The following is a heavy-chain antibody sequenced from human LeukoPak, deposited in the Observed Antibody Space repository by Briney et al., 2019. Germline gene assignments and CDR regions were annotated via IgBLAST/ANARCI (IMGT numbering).Heavy chain of an antibody. CDR3: ARDVSGGLDY. J-gene: IGHJ4*02. CDR2: IKQDGSAK. Sequence: PGGSLRLSCAASGFTFSTYWMAWVRRAPGKGLEWVANIKQDGSAKNYVDSVKGRFTISRDDAKNSVYLQMNSLKTEDTAVYYCARDVSGGLDYWGKGTLVTVSA. V-gene: IGHV3-7*01. CDR1: GFTFSTYW. D-gene: IGHD1-26*01.